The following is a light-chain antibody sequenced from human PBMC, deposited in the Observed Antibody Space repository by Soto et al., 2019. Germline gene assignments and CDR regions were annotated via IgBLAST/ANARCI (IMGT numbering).Light chain of an antibody. Sequence: QSALTQPPFASGSPGQSVTISCTGAHSDFGGYNYVSWYQQHPGKAPKLMIFEVNKRPSGVPDRFSGSKFGNTASLTVSGLQAEDEADYYCSSYAGSNNVVFGGGTKVTVL. J-gene: IGLJ2*01. V-gene: IGLV2-8*01. CDR1: HSDFGGYNY. CDR2: EVN. CDR3: SSYAGSNNVV.